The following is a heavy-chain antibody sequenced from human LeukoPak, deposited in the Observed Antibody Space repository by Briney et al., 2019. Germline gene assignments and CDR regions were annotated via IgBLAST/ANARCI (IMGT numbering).Heavy chain of an antibody. CDR3: ARDTELLWFGELLPTLDAFDI. J-gene: IGHJ3*02. V-gene: IGHV1-2*02. CDR2: INPNSGGT. D-gene: IGHD3-10*01. Sequence: ASVKVSCKASGGTFSSYAISWVRQAPGQGLEWMGWINPNSGGTNYAQKFQGRVTMTRDTSISTAYMELSRLRSDDTAVYYCARDTELLWFGELLPTLDAFDIWGQGTMVTVSS. CDR1: GGTFSSYA.